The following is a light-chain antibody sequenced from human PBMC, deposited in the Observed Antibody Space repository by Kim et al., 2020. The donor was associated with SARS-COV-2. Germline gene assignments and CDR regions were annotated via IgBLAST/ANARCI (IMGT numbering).Light chain of an antibody. CDR3: QSYDSSTWV. V-gene: IGLV6-57*02. Sequence: GKTVTIYCTGSGGSIASNYVQWDQQRPGSAPTTVIYEDNQRPSGVPDRFSGAIDSSSNSASLTISGLKTEDEADYYCQSYDSSTWVFGGGTQLTVL. CDR2: EDN. CDR1: GGSIASNY. J-gene: IGLJ3*02.